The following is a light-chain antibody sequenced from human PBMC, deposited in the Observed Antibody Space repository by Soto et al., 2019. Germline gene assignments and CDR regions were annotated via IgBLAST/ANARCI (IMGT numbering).Light chain of an antibody. Sequence: ELTQPPSVSVAPGKTARITCGGNNIGSKSVHWYQQKPGQAPVLVIYYDSDRPSGIPERFSGSNSGNTATLTISRVEAGDEADYYCQVWDSSSDRYVVFGGGTKLTVL. CDR3: QVWDSSSDRYVV. CDR2: YDS. J-gene: IGLJ2*01. CDR1: NIGSKS. V-gene: IGLV3-21*04.